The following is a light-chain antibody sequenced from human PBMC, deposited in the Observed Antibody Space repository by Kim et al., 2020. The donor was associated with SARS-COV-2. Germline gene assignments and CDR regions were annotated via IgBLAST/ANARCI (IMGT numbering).Light chain of an antibody. CDR2: QDD. Sequence: SYELTQPPSVSVSPGQTASITCSGDELGDKYACWYQQKPGQSPVLVIYQDDKLPSGIPERFSGSNSGNAATLTISGTQAMDEADYYCQAWDSSIVVFGTG. CDR3: QAWDSSIVV. CDR1: ELGDKY. V-gene: IGLV3-1*01. J-gene: IGLJ1*01.